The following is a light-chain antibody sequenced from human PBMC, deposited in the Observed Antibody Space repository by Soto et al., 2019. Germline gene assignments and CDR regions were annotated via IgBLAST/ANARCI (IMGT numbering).Light chain of an antibody. CDR2: LGS. J-gene: IGKJ1*01. V-gene: IGKV2-28*01. CDR3: MQPLQSWT. Sequence: DIVMTQSPLSLPVTPGEPASISFSSSHSLLHSNGNHYLDWYLQKPGQSPQLLIYLGSSRASGVPDRFSGSGSGTDFTLKISRVEAEDVGVYYCMQPLQSWTFGQGTKVDIK. CDR1: HSLLHSNGNHY.